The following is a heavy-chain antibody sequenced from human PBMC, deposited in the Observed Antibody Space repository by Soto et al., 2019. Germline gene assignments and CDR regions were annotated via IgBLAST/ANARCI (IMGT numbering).Heavy chain of an antibody. CDR3: VRTEPRGREFDY. J-gene: IGHJ4*02. D-gene: IGHD1-26*01. CDR2: SRNKANSYTT. CDR1: GFIFTDYY. Sequence: EVQVVESGGGLVQPGGSLRLSCAASGFIFTDYYMDWVGQAPGKGLEWVGRSRNKANSYTTEYAESVKGRFTISRDESKNSVYLQMNSLKIEDTAVYYCVRTEPRGREFDYWGQGTLVTVSS. V-gene: IGHV3-72*01.